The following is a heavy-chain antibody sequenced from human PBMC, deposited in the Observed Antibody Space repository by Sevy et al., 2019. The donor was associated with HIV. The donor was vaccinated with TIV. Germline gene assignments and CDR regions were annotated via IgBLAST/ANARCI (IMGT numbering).Heavy chain of an antibody. D-gene: IGHD6-19*01. Sequence: GGSLRLSCAASVFTFSSYGMHWVRQAPGKGLEWVAVIWYDGSNKYYADSVKGRFTISRDNSKNTLYLQMNSLRAEDTAVYYCAREAVAGMNDYWGQGTLVTVSS. CDR2: IWYDGSNK. CDR1: VFTFSSYG. J-gene: IGHJ4*02. CDR3: AREAVAGMNDY. V-gene: IGHV3-33*01.